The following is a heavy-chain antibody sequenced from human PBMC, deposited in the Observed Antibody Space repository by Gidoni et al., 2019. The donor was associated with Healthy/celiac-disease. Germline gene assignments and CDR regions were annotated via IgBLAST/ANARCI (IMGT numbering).Heavy chain of an antibody. CDR3: ARGDTGVDY. D-gene: IGHD3-10*01. CDR2: IWYDGSNK. Sequence: QVQLVESGGGVVQPGRSLRLSWPASGFPFSSYGMHWVRPAPGKGLEWVAVIWYDGSNKYYADSVKGRFTISRDNSKNTLYLQMNSLRAEDTAVYYCARGDTGVDYWGQGTLVTVSS. J-gene: IGHJ4*02. V-gene: IGHV3-33*01. CDR1: GFPFSSYG.